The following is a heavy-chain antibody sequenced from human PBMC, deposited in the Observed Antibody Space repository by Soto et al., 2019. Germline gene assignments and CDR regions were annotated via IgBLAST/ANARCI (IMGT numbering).Heavy chain of an antibody. D-gene: IGHD1-7*01. CDR3: ARQNSGTRHYYYGMDG. V-gene: IGHV5-10-1*01. CDR1: GYSFTSYW. Sequence: GQSLKISCKGSGYSFTSYWISWVRQMPGKGLQWVGRIDPSDSYTNYSPSFQGHVTISADKSISTPYLQWSSLKASDTAMYYCARQNSGTRHYYYGMDGWGQGTRVTV. CDR2: IDPSDSYT. J-gene: IGHJ6*02.